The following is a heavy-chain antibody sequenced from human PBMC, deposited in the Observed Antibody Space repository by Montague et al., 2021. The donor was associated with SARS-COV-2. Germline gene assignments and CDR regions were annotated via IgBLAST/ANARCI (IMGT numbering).Heavy chain of an antibody. Sequence: SETLSLTCTVAGDSIRNSDYSWGWVRQPPGKGLEWIGNIYNGGTTSYNPSLKRRVTIFVDTSKNQFSLKLSSVTAADTAVYYCATRTRYPQNDFGFWGQGTLVTVSS. D-gene: IGHD2-15*01. CDR3: ATRTRYPQNDFGF. V-gene: IGHV4-39*01. CDR1: GDSIRNSDYS. CDR2: IYNGGTT. J-gene: IGHJ4*02.